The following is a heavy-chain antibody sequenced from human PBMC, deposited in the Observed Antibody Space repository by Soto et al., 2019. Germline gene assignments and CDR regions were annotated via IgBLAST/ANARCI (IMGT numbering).Heavy chain of an antibody. J-gene: IGHJ4*02. CDR2: MSGSGSSE. CDR1: GFTFSDHY. V-gene: IGHV3-11*01. Sequence: GSLRLSCAASGFTFSDHYMAWIRQAPGKGLEIVAHMSGSGSSEDYGDSVKGRFSIFRENSKNLLFLQMFFLRAEDTAVYYCAKEPPHYDSSGPKPVTWGQGTLVTVSS. CDR3: AKEPPHYDSSGPKPVT. D-gene: IGHD3-22*01.